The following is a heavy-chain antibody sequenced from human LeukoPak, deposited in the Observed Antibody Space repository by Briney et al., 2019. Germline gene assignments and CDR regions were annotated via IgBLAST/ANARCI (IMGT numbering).Heavy chain of an antibody. D-gene: IGHD6-13*01. CDR2: IYTSGST. J-gene: IGHJ3*01. V-gene: IGHV4-61*02. CDR1: GGSISSGSYY. CDR3: ARHKGIAAAVTM. Sequence: SQTLSLTCTVSGGSISSGSYYWSWIRQPAGKGLEWIGRIYTSGSTNYNPSLKSRVTISVDTSKNQFSLKLSSVTAADTAVYYCARHKGIAAAVTMWGQGTMVTVSS.